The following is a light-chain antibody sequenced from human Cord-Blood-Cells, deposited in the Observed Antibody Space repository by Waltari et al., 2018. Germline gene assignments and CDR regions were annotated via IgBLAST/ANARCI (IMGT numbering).Light chain of an antibody. CDR1: SSDVGGQHY. CDR2: DVS. CDR3: SSYTSSSTYV. J-gene: IGLJ1*01. Sequence: QSALTQPASVSGSPGQSITIARTGTSSDVGGQHYVTWYQPHPGKAPKLMIYDVSHRPSGVSNRFSGSKSGNTASLTISGLQAEDEADYYCSSYTSSSTYVFGTGTKVTVL. V-gene: IGLV2-14*01.